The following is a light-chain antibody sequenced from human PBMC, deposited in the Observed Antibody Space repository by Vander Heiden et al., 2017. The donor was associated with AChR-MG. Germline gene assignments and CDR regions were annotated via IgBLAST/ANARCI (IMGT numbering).Light chain of an antibody. J-gene: IGKJ1*01. CDR2: GAS. Sequence: EIVMTQSPATLSVSPGERATLSCRASQSVNSNLAWYQQKPGQAPRLLIYGASTRATGIPARFSGSGSGTEFTLTISSLQSEDFAVYYCQHENNWPRTFGQGTKVEIK. V-gene: IGKV3-15*01. CDR1: QSVNSN. CDR3: QHENNWPRT.